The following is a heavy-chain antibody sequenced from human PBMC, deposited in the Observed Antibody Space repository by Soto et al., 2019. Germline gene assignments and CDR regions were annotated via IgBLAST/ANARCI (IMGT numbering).Heavy chain of an antibody. Sequence: QVQLVQSGAEVKKPGASVKVSCKASGYTFTSYAIHWVRQAPGQRLEWMGWINAGNGGTKYSQEFQGRLTITTDTSASTAYMELSGLRSEDTAIFYCTREEAGYTNRGDFDFWGQGTQVTVSS. CDR3: TREEAGYTNRGDFDF. D-gene: IGHD6-13*01. V-gene: IGHV1-3*01. J-gene: IGHJ4*02. CDR1: GYTFTSYA. CDR2: INAGNGGT.